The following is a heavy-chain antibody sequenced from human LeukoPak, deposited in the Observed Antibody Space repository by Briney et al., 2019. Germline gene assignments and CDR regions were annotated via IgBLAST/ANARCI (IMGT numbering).Heavy chain of an antibody. CDR1: GYTFTGYY. Sequence: GASVKVSCKASGYTFTGYYVHWVRQAPGQGLEWMGWINPNRGGTNYAQKFQGGVTMTRDTSISTAYMELSRLRSDDTAVYYCARDEFLGATTYWGQGTLVTVSS. J-gene: IGHJ4*02. D-gene: IGHD1-26*01. V-gene: IGHV1-2*02. CDR2: INPNRGGT. CDR3: ARDEFLGATTY.